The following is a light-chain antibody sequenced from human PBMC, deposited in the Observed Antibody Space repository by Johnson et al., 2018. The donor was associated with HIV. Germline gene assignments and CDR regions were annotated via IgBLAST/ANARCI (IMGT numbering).Light chain of an antibody. V-gene: IGLV1-51*02. CDR3: GTWDSSLRVVGV. Sequence: QSVLTQPPSVSAAPGQKVTISCSGSSYNIGNNLVSWYQQLPGSAPTLLIYENDKRPSGIPDRFSGSKSGTSATLGITGLQTGDEADYYCGTWDSSLRVVGVFGTGTKGTVL. CDR1: SYNIGNNL. CDR2: END. J-gene: IGLJ1*01.